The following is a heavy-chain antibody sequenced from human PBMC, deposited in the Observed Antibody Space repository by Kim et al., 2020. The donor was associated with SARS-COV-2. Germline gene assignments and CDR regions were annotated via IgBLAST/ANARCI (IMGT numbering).Heavy chain of an antibody. Sequence: GGSLRLSCAASGFSFDDYAMHWVRQGPGKGLEWVSGINWNSGSRGYADSVKGRFTISRDNAKNSLYLQMNSLRTEDTALYFCAKDKSTTGYCSGNSCNYFRDLDVWGQETTVTVSA. CDR3: AKDKSTTGYCSGNSCNYFRDLDV. CDR2: INWNSGSR. CDR1: GFSFDDYA. D-gene: IGHD2-15*01. V-gene: IGHV3-9*01. J-gene: IGHJ6*01.